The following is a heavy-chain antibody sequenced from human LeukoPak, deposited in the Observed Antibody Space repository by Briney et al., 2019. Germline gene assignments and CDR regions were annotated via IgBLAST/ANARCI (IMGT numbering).Heavy chain of an antibody. CDR2: INPSGGST. V-gene: IGHV1-46*01. D-gene: IGHD6-13*01. CDR1: GYTFTSYY. Sequence: ASVKVSCKASGYTFTSYYMHWVRQAPGQGLEWMGIINPSGGSTSYAQKFQGRVTMTRDTSTSTVYMELSSLRSEDTAVYYCARDSVPIAAAGNYFDYWGQGTLVTVSS. CDR3: ARDSVPIAAAGNYFDY. J-gene: IGHJ4*02.